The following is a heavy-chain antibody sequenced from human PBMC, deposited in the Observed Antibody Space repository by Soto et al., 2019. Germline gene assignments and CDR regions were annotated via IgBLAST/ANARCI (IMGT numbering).Heavy chain of an antibody. CDR2: ISSNGGST. CDR3: VKGYYYDSSGYLPPPNFDY. J-gene: IGHJ4*02. V-gene: IGHV3-64D*06. D-gene: IGHD3-22*01. CDR1: GFTFSSYA. Sequence: GGSLRLSCSASGFTFSSYAMHWVRQAPGKGLEYVSAISSNGGSTYYADSVKGRFTISRDNSKNTLYLQMSSLRAEDTAVYYCVKGYYYDSSGYLPPPNFDYWGQGTLVTVSS.